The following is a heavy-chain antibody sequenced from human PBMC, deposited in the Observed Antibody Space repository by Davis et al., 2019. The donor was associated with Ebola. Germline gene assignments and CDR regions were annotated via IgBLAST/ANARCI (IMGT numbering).Heavy chain of an antibody. CDR2: ISYDGNHK. J-gene: IGHJ3*02. Sequence: PGGSLRLSCVASGFIFTSYGMNWVRQAPGKRLEWVAIISYDGNHKYYADSVKGRFTISRDNSKNTLDLQMNSLRPEDTAVYYCAKGYSDYQFAFDIWGQGTMVTVSS. V-gene: IGHV3-30*18. CDR3: AKGYSDYQFAFDI. CDR1: GFIFTSYG. D-gene: IGHD4-11*01.